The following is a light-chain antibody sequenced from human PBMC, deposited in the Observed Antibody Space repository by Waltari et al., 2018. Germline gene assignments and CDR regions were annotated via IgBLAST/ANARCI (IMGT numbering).Light chain of an antibody. J-gene: IGLJ2*01. CDR2: EVT. V-gene: IGLV2-23*02. Sequence: QSALTQPASVSGSPGQSITISCPGTSRDVGGYSLFSWSQQHPGKAPTVIIYEVTKRPSGVSNRFSGSKSGNTASLTISGLQAEDEADYYCCSYAGGDTLIFGGGTKLTVL. CDR1: SRDVGGYSL. CDR3: CSYAGGDTLI.